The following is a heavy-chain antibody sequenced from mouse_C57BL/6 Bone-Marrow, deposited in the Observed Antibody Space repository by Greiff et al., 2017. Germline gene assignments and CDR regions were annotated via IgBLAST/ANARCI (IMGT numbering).Heavy chain of an antibody. CDR1: GYTFTSYG. V-gene: IGHV1-81*01. D-gene: IGHD3-3*01. J-gene: IGHJ4*01. Sequence: QVQLQQSGAELARPGASVKLSCKASGYTFTSYGISWVKQRTGQGLEWIGEIYPRSGNTYYNEKFKGKATLTADKSSSTAYMELRSLTSEDSAVYFCARRMIARGYYAMDYWGQGTSVTVSS. CDR2: IYPRSGNT. CDR3: ARRMIARGYYAMDY.